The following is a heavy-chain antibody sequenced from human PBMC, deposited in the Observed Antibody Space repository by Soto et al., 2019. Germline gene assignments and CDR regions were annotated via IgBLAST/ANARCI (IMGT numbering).Heavy chain of an antibody. V-gene: IGHV3-23*01. CDR3: AKAYYDSSGYYDYYYLDY. D-gene: IGHD3-22*01. J-gene: IGHJ4*02. Sequence: EVQLLESGGGLVQPGGSPRLSCAASGFTFSSYAMSWVRQAPGKGLEWVSAISGSGGSTYYADSVKGRFTISRDNSKNTLYLQMNSLRAEDTAVYYCAKAYYDSSGYYDYYYLDYWGQGTLVTVSS. CDR1: GFTFSSYA. CDR2: ISGSGGST.